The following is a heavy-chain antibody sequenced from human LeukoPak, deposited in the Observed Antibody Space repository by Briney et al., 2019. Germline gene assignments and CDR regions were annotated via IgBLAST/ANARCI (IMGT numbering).Heavy chain of an antibody. J-gene: IGHJ6*03. CDR1: GGTFSSYA. Sequence: ASVKVSCKASGGTFSSYAISWVRQAPGQGLEWIGGIIPIFGTANYAQKFQGRVTITTDESTSTAYMELSSLRSEDTAVYYCARGTAAIYYYYYMDVWGKGTTVTVSS. CDR2: IIPIFGTA. V-gene: IGHV1-69*05. CDR3: ARGTAAIYYYYYMDV. D-gene: IGHD2-2*01.